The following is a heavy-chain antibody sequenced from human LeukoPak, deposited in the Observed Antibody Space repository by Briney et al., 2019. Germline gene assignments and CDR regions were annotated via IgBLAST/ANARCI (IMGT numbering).Heavy chain of an antibody. CDR3: ARRKRYCSSTSCPHYGMDV. CDR1: GGTFSSYA. V-gene: IGHV1-69*04. J-gene: IGHJ6*02. Sequence: ASVKVSCKASGGTFSSYAISWVRQAPGQGLEWMGRIMPILGIANYAQKFQGRVTITADKSTSTAYMELSSLRSEDTAVYYCARRKRYCSSTSCPHYGMDVWGQGTTVTVSS. D-gene: IGHD2-2*01. CDR2: IMPILGIA.